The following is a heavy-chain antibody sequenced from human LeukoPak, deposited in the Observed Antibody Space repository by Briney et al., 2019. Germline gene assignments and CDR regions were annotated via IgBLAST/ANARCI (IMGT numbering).Heavy chain of an antibody. J-gene: IGHJ4*02. V-gene: IGHV3-53*01. CDR1: GFTVSRNY. Sequence: GGSLRLSCAASGFTVSRNYMSWVRQAPGKGLEWVSVLYSDGSTYHADSVKGRFTISRDNAKNSLYLQMNSLRAEDTALYYCARGAIGSGSYYNGHEYFDYWGQGTLVTVSS. CDR3: ARGAIGSGSYYNGHEYFDY. CDR2: LYSDGST. D-gene: IGHD3-10*01.